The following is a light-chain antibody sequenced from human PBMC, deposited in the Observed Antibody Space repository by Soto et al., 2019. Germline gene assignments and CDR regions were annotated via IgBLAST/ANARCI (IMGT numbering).Light chain of an antibody. V-gene: IGKV3-20*01. CDR3: HHYGDSPIYT. CDR1: QSVSRNY. Sequence: EIVLTQSPGTLSLSPGATATLSCRASQSVSRNYLSWFQQKPGQAPRLLIHGASSRAAGNPDRFSGSGSGTDFTLTISRLEPEEFAVYYCHHYGDSPIYTFGPGTKVDFK. J-gene: IGKJ3*01. CDR2: GAS.